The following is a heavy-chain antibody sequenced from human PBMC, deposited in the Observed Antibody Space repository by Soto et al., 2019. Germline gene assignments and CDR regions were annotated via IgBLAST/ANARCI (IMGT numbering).Heavy chain of an antibody. Sequence: QVQLQQWGAGLLKPSETLSLTCAVYGGSFSGYYWSWIRQPPGKGLEWIGEINHSGSTNYNPSLKSRVTISVDTSKNQFSLKLSCLTAADSAVDYCARGRGYWSGGSCYSVPDYYYYMDVWGKGTTVTDSS. J-gene: IGHJ6*03. CDR1: GGSFSGYY. CDR2: INHSGST. V-gene: IGHV4-34*01. CDR3: ARGRGYWSGGSCYSVPDYYYYMDV. D-gene: IGHD2-15*01.